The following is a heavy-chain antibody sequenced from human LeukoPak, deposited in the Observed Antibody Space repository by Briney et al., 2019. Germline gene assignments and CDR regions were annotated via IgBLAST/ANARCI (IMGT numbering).Heavy chain of an antibody. CDR1: DFTFSFYW. D-gene: IGHD6-13*01. J-gene: IGHJ4*02. CDR2: ILPDGSQK. Sequence: GGSLRLSCVASDFTFSFYWMTWVRQPPGKGLEWVANILPDGSQKYYVDSVKGRFTISRDNPKYSLYLQINSLRAEDTAVYYCGRLAHNAWYAIDYWGQGTLVTVSS. V-gene: IGHV3-7*01. CDR3: GRLAHNAWYAIDY.